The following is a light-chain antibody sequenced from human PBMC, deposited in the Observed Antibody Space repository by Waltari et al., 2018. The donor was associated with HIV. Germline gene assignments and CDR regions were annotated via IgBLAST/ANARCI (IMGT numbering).Light chain of an antibody. V-gene: IGKV2-30*01. CDR1: QSLVYSDGNTY. Sequence: DVVMTQSQLSLPVTLGQPASISCTSSQSLVYSDGNTYLSWFQQRPGQSPRRLIYKVSNRDSGVPDRFSGSGSGTDFTLKISRVEAEDVGVYYCMQGTHWPWTFGQGTKVEIK. CDR3: MQGTHWPWT. CDR2: KVS. J-gene: IGKJ1*01.